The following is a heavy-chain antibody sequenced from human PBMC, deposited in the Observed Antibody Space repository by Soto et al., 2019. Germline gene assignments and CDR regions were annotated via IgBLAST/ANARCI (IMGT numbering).Heavy chain of an antibody. CDR2: ISVSGGTT. J-gene: IGHJ4*02. Sequence: EVHLLDSGGGLIQPGGSLRLSCAASGFTFRNFAMNWVRQAPGKGLEWVSGISVSGGTTYYADSVRGRFTVSRDNSKNSVFLQMNSLRAEDTAVYFCAKGMYYYDNSGYRLFDYWGQGTLVTVSS. D-gene: IGHD3-22*01. CDR1: GFTFRNFA. CDR3: AKGMYYYDNSGYRLFDY. V-gene: IGHV3-23*01.